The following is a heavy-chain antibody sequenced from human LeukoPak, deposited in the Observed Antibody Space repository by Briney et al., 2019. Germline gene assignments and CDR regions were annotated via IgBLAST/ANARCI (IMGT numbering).Heavy chain of an antibody. CDR2: IYYSGST. CDR3: AGGLAVAGVSSDY. Sequence: ASETLSLTCTVSGGSISSSSYYWGWIRQPPGKGLEWIGSIYYSGSTYYNPSLKSRVTISVDTSKNQFSLKLSSVTAADTAVYYCAGGLAVAGVSSDYWGQGTLVTVSS. V-gene: IGHV4-39*07. CDR1: GGSISSSSYY. J-gene: IGHJ4*02. D-gene: IGHD6-19*01.